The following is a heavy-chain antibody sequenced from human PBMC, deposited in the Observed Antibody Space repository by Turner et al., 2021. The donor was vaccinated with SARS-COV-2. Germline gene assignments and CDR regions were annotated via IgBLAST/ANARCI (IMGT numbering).Heavy chain of an antibody. CDR1: RSTFTSYY. Sequence: QVQLVQSGAEVKKPGASVKVSCKASRSTFTSYYMPWVRQATGHGLEWMGGISPIFGTANYAKKFQGRVTITADKTTSTAYMELSSLRSEDTAVYYCAREGDTAMARYGLDVWGQGTTVTVSS. CDR2: ISPIFGTA. V-gene: IGHV1-69*06. D-gene: IGHD5-18*01. J-gene: IGHJ6*02. CDR3: AREGDTAMARYGLDV.